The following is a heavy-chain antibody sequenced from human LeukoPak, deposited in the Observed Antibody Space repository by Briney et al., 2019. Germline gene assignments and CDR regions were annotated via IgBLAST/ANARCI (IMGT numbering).Heavy chain of an antibody. J-gene: IGHJ5*02. D-gene: IGHD7-27*01. Sequence: ASVKVSCKASGYTFTGYYMHWVRQAPGQGLEWMGRIYPNSGGTNYAQKFQGRVTMTRDTSISTAYMELSRLRSDDTAVYYCARKLTGDVGGVGAWFDPWGQGTLVAVSS. CDR1: GYTFTGYY. V-gene: IGHV1-2*06. CDR2: IYPNSGGT. CDR3: ARKLTGDVGGVGAWFDP.